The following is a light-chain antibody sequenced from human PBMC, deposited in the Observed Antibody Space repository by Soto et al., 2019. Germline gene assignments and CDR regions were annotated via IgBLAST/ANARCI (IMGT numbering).Light chain of an antibody. V-gene: IGLV2-11*01. J-gene: IGLJ1*01. Sequence: QSALTQPRSVSGSPGQSVTISCTGTGSDVGGYNYVSWYQQHPGKAPKLMIYDVNERPSGVPDRFSGSKSGNTASLTISGLQAEDEADYYCCSFAGTYTFVFGTGTKLTVL. CDR1: GSDVGGYNY. CDR3: CSFAGTYTFV. CDR2: DVN.